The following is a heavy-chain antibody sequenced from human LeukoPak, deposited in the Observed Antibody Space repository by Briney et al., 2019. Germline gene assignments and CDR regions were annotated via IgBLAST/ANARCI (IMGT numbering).Heavy chain of an antibody. CDR3: ARSRTGYISGLIKWLWFDP. CDR2: MNPYSGNT. J-gene: IGHJ5*02. CDR1: GYTFTSYD. D-gene: IGHD6-19*01. Sequence: GASVKVSCNASGYTFTSYDINWVRQATGQGLEWMGWMNPYSGNTGYAQKFQGRVTITRNTSISTAYMELSSLRSEDTAVYYCARSRTGYISGLIKWLWFDPWGQGTLVTVSS. V-gene: IGHV1-8*03.